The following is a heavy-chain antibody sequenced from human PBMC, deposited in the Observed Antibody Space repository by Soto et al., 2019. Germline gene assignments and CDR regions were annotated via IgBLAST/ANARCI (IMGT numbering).Heavy chain of an antibody. CDR3: AGRNGRWLPYCFDY. V-gene: IGHV3-23*01. Sequence: GSLKLLCAASGGSFRSYSMSWVRQAPGKGLEWVSSLTGSGESTFYEDSVKGRFTISRDNSSNTLYLQMSTLRVDDTAVYYCAGRNGRWLPYCFDYWGQGTLGTVS. CDR1: GGSFRSYS. J-gene: IGHJ4*02. CDR2: LTGSGEST. D-gene: IGHD5-18*01.